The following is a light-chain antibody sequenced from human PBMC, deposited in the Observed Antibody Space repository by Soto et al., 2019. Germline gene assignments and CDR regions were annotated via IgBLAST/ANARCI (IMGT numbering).Light chain of an antibody. J-gene: IGKJ2*01. CDR1: QGISSY. CDR3: QQLNSYPYT. V-gene: IGKV1-9*01. Sequence: DIQLTQSPSFLSASVGDRVTITCRASQGISSYLAWYQQKPGKAPKLLIYAASTLQSGVPSRFSRCGSGTEFTITISRLQPEDFATYYCQQLNSYPYTFGQGTKLEIK. CDR2: AAS.